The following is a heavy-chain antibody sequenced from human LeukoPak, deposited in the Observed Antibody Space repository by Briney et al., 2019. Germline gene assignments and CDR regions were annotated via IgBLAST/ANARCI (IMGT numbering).Heavy chain of an antibody. Sequence: SETLSLTCTVSGGSISSHYWSWIRQPPGKGLEWIGYIYYSGSTNYNPSLKSRVTISVDTSKNQFSLKLSSVTAADTAVYYCARSGVEMDYPNWFGPWGQGTLVTVSS. CDR3: ARSGVEMDYPNWFGP. V-gene: IGHV4-59*11. CDR1: GGSISSHY. CDR2: IYYSGST. D-gene: IGHD5-24*01. J-gene: IGHJ5*02.